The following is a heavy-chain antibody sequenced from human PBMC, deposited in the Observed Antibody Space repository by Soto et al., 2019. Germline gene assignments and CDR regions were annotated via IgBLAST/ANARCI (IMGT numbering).Heavy chain of an antibody. V-gene: IGHV1-69*06. CDR2: ILPIFRTA. CDR1: GGTFSTSA. CDR3: AGGHENGGSSDAFKI. D-gene: IGHD2-15*01. Sequence: QLQLVQYGAEVKKHGPSKKVSCKASGGTFSTSAINWVLQSPGQRPEWMGNILPIFRTADYAQKFHDRVTISADNSTNTAYMELRSLFTEDTAVYYCAGGHENGGSSDAFKIWGQGTVVTFSS. J-gene: IGHJ3*02.